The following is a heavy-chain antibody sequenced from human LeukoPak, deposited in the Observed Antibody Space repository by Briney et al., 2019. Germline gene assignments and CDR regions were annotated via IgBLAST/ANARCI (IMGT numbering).Heavy chain of an antibody. CDR2: IHSSGST. Sequence: PSQTLSLTCTVSGGSISSGSYYWSWIRQPAGTGLEWIGRIHSSGSTNYNPSLKSRVAFSVDTSKNQFSLILTSVTAADTAVYYCARERAPGNWFDPWGQGTLITVSS. D-gene: IGHD7-27*01. V-gene: IGHV4-61*02. J-gene: IGHJ5*02. CDR1: GGSISSGSYY. CDR3: ARERAPGNWFDP.